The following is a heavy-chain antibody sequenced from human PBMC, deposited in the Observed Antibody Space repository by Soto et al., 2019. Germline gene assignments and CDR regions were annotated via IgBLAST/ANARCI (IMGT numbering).Heavy chain of an antibody. V-gene: IGHV3-30-3*01. D-gene: IGHD2-21*02. CDR2: ISYDGSNK. Sequence: QVQLVESGGGVVQPGRSLRLSCAASGFTFSSYAMHWVRQAPGKGLEWVAVISYDGSNKYYADSVKGRFTISRDNSKDTRDLQMNSLRAEDTAVYYCASPPMKGVVTALNWYFDLWGRGTLVTVSS. J-gene: IGHJ2*01. CDR3: ASPPMKGVVTALNWYFDL. CDR1: GFTFSSYA.